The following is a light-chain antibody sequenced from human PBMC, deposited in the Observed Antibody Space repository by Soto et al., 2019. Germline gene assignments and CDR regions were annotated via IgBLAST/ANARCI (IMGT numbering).Light chain of an antibody. CDR2: YDD. V-gene: IGLV1-36*01. Sequence: QSVLTEPPSVSEAPRQRVTISCSGSRSNIGNNAVNWYQQLPGKAPKLLIYYDDLLPSGVSDRFSGSKSGTSASLAISGLQSEDEADYYYAARDDSLNGRVFGTGTKLTVL. CDR3: AARDDSLNGRV. CDR1: RSNIGNNA. J-gene: IGLJ1*01.